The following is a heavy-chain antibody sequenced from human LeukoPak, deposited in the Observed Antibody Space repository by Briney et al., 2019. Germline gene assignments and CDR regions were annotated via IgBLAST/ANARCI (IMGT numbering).Heavy chain of an antibody. CDR3: AKEPGEGGSAFDY. CDR1: GFTFSNYV. D-gene: IGHD3-16*01. Sequence: SGGSLRLSCAASGFTFSNYVMNWVRQAPGKGLEWVTFIQKDGGGKFYADSVKGRFTISRDNSKKTVYLQMSSLTIEDTAVYYCAKEPGEGGSAFDYWGQGTLVTVYS. V-gene: IGHV3-30*02. J-gene: IGHJ4*02. CDR2: IQKDGGGK.